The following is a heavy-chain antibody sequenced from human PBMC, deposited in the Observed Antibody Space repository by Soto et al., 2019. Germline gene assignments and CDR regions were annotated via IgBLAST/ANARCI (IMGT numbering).Heavy chain of an antibody. CDR1: GFTFSDYY. CDR3: ARVVHYYGSGSYFGPYFDY. V-gene: IGHV3-11*05. J-gene: IGHJ4*02. D-gene: IGHD3-10*01. CDR2: ISSSSSYT. Sequence: GGSLRLSCAASGFTFSDYYMSWIRQAPGKGLEWVSYISSSSSYTNYADSVKGRFTISRDNAKNSLYLQMNSLRAEDTAVFYCARVVHYYGSGSYFGPYFDYWGQGTLVTVSS.